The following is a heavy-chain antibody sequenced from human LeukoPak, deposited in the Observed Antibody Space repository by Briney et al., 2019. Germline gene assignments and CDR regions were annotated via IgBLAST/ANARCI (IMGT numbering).Heavy chain of an antibody. CDR1: GGSISSYY. CDR2: INHSGST. V-gene: IGHV4-34*01. Sequence: SETLSLTCTVSGGSISSYYWSWIRQPPGKGLEWIGEINHSGSTNYNPSLKSRVTISVDTSKNQFSLKLSSVTAADTAVYYCARTYYYDSSGFLNWGQGTMVTVSS. D-gene: IGHD3-22*01. CDR3: ARTYYYDSSGFLN. J-gene: IGHJ3*01.